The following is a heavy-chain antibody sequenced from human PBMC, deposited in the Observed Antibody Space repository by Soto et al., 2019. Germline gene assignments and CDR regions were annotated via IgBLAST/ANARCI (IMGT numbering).Heavy chain of an antibody. Sequence: QVQLVQSGAEVKRPGASVKVSCKASGYTFSNYFINWVRQAPGQGLGWVGVINPTGGATTYAQKFQGTVNMTSDPSTNTSYMTLRSLTSEDTAFYYCTRDEGFCSGGSCTGWFDPWGQGTLVTVSS. CDR3: TRDEGFCSGGSCTGWFDP. CDR1: GYTFSNYF. V-gene: IGHV1-46*01. J-gene: IGHJ5*02. D-gene: IGHD2-15*01. CDR2: INPTGGAT.